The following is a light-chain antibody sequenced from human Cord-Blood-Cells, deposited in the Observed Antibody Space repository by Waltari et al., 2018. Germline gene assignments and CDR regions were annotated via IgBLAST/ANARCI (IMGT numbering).Light chain of an antibody. CDR1: HSISSW. CDR3: QQYNSYWLT. V-gene: IGKV1-5*03. J-gene: IGKJ4*01. CDR2: RAS. Sequence: DIQMTQSPSTLSASVGDRVTITCRASHSISSWLAWYQQKPAKAPKLLIYRASSLESGVPSRCSGSGAGKEFTLTISSLQPDDFATYYCQQYNSYWLTFGGGTKVEIK.